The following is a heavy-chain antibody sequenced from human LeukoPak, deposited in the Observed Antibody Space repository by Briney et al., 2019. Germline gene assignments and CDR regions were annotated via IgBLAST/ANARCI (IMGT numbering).Heavy chain of an antibody. V-gene: IGHV1-69*04. J-gene: IGHJ4*02. CDR1: GGTFSSYA. CDR3: AKGSLGSWYYFDY. Sequence: GASVKVSCKASGGTFSSYAISWVRQAPGQGLEWMGRIIPILGIANYAQKFQGRVTITADKSTSTAYMELSSLRSEDTAVYYCAKGSLGSWYYFDYWGQGTLVTVSS. CDR2: IIPILGIA. D-gene: IGHD6-13*01.